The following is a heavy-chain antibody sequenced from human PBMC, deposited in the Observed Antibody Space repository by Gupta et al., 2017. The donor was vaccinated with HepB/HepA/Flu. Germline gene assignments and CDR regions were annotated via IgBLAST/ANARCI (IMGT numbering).Heavy chain of an antibody. CDR3: TPLYCGGDCPPGFDY. CDR1: GFTFDDYA. D-gene: IGHD2-21*02. Sequence: EVQLVESGGGVVQPGGSLRLSCAASGFTFDDYAMHWVRQAPGRGLEWVSLISGDGGSTYYADSVKGRFTISRDNSKNSLYLQMNGLRTEDTALYYCTPLYCGGDCPPGFDYWGQGTLVTVSS. V-gene: IGHV3-43*02. CDR2: ISGDGGST. J-gene: IGHJ4*02.